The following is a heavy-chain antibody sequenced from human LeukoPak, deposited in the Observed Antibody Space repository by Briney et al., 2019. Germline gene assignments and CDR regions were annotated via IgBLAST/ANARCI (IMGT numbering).Heavy chain of an antibody. J-gene: IGHJ6*02. Sequence: GGSLRSSFAAPGLTFRSYAMHWVGQAPGKGLEWVAVISYGGSNKFYADSVKGRFTISRDNSKNTLYLQMNSLTAEDTAVYYCARRRGDVWGQGTTVTVSS. CDR2: ISYGGSNK. CDR1: GLTFRSYA. CDR3: ARRRGDV. V-gene: IGHV3-30-3*01.